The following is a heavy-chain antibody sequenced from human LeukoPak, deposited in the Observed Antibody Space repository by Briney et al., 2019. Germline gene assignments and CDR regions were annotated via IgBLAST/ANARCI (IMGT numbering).Heavy chain of an antibody. J-gene: IGHJ3*02. CDR3: AKPGVRGWNPFDI. CDR2: ISWDGGST. CDR1: GFTFDDYA. V-gene: IGHV3-43D*03. Sequence: PGGSLRLSCAASGFTFDDYAMHWVRQAPGKGLEWVSLISWDGGSTTYADSVKGRFTISRDNSKNSLYLQMNSLRGEDTALYYCAKPGVRGWNPFDIWGLGTMVTVSS. D-gene: IGHD6-19*01.